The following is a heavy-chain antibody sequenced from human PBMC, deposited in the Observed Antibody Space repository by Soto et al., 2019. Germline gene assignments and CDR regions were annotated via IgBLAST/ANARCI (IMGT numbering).Heavy chain of an antibody. CDR1: GFTFSDYY. D-gene: IGHD2-8*01. J-gene: IGHJ4*02. CDR3: ARDRDCTNGVCWNLDY. CDR2: ISSSGSTI. Sequence: PGGSLRLSCAASGFTFSDYYMSWIRQAPGKGLEWVSYISSSGSTIYYADSVKGRFTISRDNAKNSLYLQMNSLRAEDTAVYYCARDRDCTNGVCWNLDYWGQGTLVTVSS. V-gene: IGHV3-11*01.